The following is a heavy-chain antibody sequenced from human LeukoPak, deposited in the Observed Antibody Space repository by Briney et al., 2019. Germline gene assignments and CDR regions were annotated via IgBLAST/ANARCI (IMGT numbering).Heavy chain of an antibody. Sequence: ASVKVSCKASGYTFTSYDINWVRQATGQGLEWMGWMNPNSGNTGHAQKFQGRVTMTRNTSISTAYMELSSLRSEDTAVYYCAGDSSGYGYDYWGQGTLVTVSS. CDR1: GYTFTSYD. CDR3: AGDSSGYGYDY. CDR2: MNPNSGNT. V-gene: IGHV1-8*01. D-gene: IGHD3-22*01. J-gene: IGHJ4*02.